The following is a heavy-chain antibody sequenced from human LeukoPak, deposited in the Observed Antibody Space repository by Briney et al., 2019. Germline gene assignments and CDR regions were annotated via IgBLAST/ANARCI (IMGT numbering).Heavy chain of an antibody. J-gene: IGHJ4*02. CDR2: ISYDGSNK. V-gene: IGHV3-30*18. D-gene: IGHD1-26*01. CDR1: GFTFSSYG. Sequence: PGGTLRLSCAASGFTFSSYGMHWVRQAPGKGLEWVAVISYDGSNKYYADSVKGRFTISRDNSKNTLYLQMNSLRAEDTAVYYCAEDQWSFSYFDYWGQGTLVTVSS. CDR3: AEDQWSFSYFDY.